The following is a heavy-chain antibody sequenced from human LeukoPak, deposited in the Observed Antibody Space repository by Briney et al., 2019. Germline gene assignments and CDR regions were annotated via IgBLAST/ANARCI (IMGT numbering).Heavy chain of an antibody. J-gene: IGHJ4*02. CDR1: GGSISSGGYY. CDR3: ARKGYSYGPTYSDY. V-gene: IGHV4-31*03. D-gene: IGHD5-18*01. Sequence: SSQTLSLTCTVSGGSISSGGYYWSWIRQHPGKGLEWIGYIYYSGSTYYNPSLKSRVTISVDTSKNQFSLKLSSVTAADTAVYYCARKGYSYGPTYSDYWGQGTLVTVSS. CDR2: IYYSGST.